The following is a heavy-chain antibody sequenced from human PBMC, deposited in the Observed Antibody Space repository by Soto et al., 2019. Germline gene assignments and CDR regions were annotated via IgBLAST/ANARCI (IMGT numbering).Heavy chain of an antibody. Sequence: QVQLVQSGTEVKKPGSSVKVSCKASGYTFSSYSISWVRQAPGQGLEWMGRVVPVLGISNYAQRFQGRVTITADRSTSTAYLELNSLTSEDTAVYFCARGAVDQPLLAVFWGQGNLVAVSS. CDR1: GYTFSSYS. J-gene: IGHJ4*02. CDR2: VVPVLGIS. CDR3: ARGAVDQPLLAVF. D-gene: IGHD1-26*01. V-gene: IGHV1-69*02.